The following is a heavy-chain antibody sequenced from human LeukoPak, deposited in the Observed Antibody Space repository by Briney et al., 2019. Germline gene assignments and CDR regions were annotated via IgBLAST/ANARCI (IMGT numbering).Heavy chain of an antibody. CDR3: ARADWDTAMIDY. J-gene: IGHJ4*02. CDR1: GFTFSDYY. Sequence: GGSLRLSCAASGFTFSDYYMSWIRQAPGKGLEWVSYISSSGTTTDYADSVKGRFTISRDYAKNSLYLQMNSLRAEDTAVYYCARADWDTAMIDYWGQGTLVTVSS. D-gene: IGHD5-18*01. CDR2: ISSSGTTT. V-gene: IGHV3-11*04.